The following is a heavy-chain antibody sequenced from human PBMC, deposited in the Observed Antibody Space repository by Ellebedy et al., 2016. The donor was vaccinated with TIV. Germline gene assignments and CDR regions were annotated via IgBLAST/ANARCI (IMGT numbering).Heavy chain of an antibody. V-gene: IGHV3-15*01. CDR3: STDSDFSGSYGSPYYFDY. CDR1: GFIFNNAW. J-gene: IGHJ4*02. Sequence: PGGSLRLSCAASGFIFNNAWMSWVRQAPGKGLEWVGRIKSKSDGGTTNYAAPVKGRFTISRDDSKNTLYLQMNSLKTEDTAVYYCSTDSDFSGSYGSPYYFDYWGQGILVTVSS. D-gene: IGHD1-26*01. CDR2: IKSKSDGGTT.